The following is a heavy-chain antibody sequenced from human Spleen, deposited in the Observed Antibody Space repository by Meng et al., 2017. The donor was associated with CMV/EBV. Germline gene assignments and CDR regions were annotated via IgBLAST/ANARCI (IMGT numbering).Heavy chain of an antibody. D-gene: IGHD3-3*01. J-gene: IGHJ6*02. CDR1: GFTFSSYE. V-gene: IGHV3-48*03. CDR2: ISSSGSTI. CDR3: ARDRGVERITIFGVVIEGDYYYGMDV. Sequence: GESLKISCAASGFTFSSYEMNWVRQAPGKGLEWVSYISSSGSTIYYADSVKGRFTISRDNAKNSLYLQMNSLRAEDTAVYYCARDRGVERITIFGVVIEGDYYYGMDVWGQGTTVTVSS.